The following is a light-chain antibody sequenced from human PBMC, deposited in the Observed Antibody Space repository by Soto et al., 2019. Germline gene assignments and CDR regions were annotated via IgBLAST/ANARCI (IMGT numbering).Light chain of an antibody. Sequence: QSVLTQPPSASGTTGQRVTISCSGSSSNIGTNYVFWYQQLPGTAPKLLIFGNTKRPSGVPDRFSGSKSGTSASLAISGLRSEDEADYYCAAWDDTLSGVVFGGGTKLTV. J-gene: IGLJ2*01. CDR2: GNT. CDR3: AAWDDTLSGVV. CDR1: SSNIGTNY. V-gene: IGLV1-47*02.